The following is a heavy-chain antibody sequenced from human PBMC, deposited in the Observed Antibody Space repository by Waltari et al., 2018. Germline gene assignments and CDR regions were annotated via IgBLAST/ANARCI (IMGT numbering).Heavy chain of an antibody. CDR1: GGTFSSYA. Sequence: QVQLVQSGAEVKKPGSSVKVSCKASGGTFSSYAISWVRQAPGQGLEWMGGIIPILGIANYAQKFQGRVTITADESTSTAYMELSSLRSEDTAVYYCAREGITIFGVVIMGWFDPWGQGTLVTVSS. D-gene: IGHD3-3*01. J-gene: IGHJ5*02. V-gene: IGHV1-69*04. CDR2: IIPILGIA. CDR3: AREGITIFGVVIMGWFDP.